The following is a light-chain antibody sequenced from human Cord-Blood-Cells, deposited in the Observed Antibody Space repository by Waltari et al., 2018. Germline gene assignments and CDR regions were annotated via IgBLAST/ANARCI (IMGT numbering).Light chain of an antibody. J-gene: IGLJ2*01. V-gene: IGLV1-44*01. CDR2: SNN. CDR3: AAWDDSLNGPV. Sequence: QSVLTQPPSASGTPGQRVTISCSGSSSNIGSNTVNWYQQLPGTAPKHLIYSNNQRPSGVPDRFSGSTSGTSASLASSGRQSADEADYYCAAWDDSLNGPVFGGGTKLTVL. CDR1: SSNIGSNT.